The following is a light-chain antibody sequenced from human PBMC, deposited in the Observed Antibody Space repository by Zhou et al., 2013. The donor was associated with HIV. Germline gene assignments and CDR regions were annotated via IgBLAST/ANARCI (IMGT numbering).Light chain of an antibody. J-gene: IGKJ1*01. CDR2: AAS. Sequence: DIQMTQSPSSLSACVGDRVTITCRASQYIDTYLNWYQQKQGKAPKFLIYAASRLQSGVPSRFSGSGYGTDFTLTINSLQPEDFATYFCQQSYSIPPTFGQGTKVEV. V-gene: IGKV1-39*01. CDR1: QYIDTY. CDR3: QQSYSIPPT.